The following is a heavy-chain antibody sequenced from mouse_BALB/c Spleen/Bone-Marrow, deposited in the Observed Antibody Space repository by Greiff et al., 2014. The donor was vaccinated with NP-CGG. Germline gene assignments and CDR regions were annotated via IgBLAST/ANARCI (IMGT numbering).Heavy chain of an antibody. CDR2: IDPANGNT. Sequence: LVESGAELVKPGASVKLSCTASGFNIKDTYMYWVKQRPEQGLEWIGRIDPANGNTKYDPKFQGKATITADTSSNTAYLQLSSLTSEDTAVYYCASYYYGSSLFAYWGQGTLVTVSA. J-gene: IGHJ3*01. V-gene: IGHV14-3*02. CDR1: GFNIKDTY. D-gene: IGHD1-1*01. CDR3: ASYYYGSSLFAY.